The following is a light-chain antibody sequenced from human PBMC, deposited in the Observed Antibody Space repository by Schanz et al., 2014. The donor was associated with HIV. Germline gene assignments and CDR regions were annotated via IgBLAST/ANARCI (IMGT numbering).Light chain of an antibody. J-gene: IGKJ4*01. CDR3: QQRSNWPPVFT. V-gene: IGKV3-11*01. CDR1: QSVGTN. Sequence: DIVMTQSPVTLSVSPGESATLSCRASQSVGTNFAWYQQKLGQPPRLLIYDASNRATGIPARFSGNGSGTDFTLTISSLETEDFAVYYCQQRSNWPPVFTFGGGAKVEIK. CDR2: DAS.